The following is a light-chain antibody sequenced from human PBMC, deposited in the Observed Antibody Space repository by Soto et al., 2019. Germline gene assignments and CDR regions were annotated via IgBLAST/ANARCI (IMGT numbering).Light chain of an antibody. Sequence: EIVLTQSPGTLSLSPGERATLSCRASQSVSSNYLAWYQQKPGQAPRLLIYTASGRATGIPDRVSGSGSGTDFTLTISRVEPEDVAVYYCQQYGTSPWTFGQGTKVEIK. CDR2: TAS. CDR3: QQYGTSPWT. V-gene: IGKV3-20*01. J-gene: IGKJ1*01. CDR1: QSVSSNY.